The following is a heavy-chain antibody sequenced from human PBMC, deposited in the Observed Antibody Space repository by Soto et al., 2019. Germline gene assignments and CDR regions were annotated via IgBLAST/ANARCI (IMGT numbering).Heavy chain of an antibody. CDR1: GGSISSSNW. V-gene: IGHV4-4*02. CDR3: ARDRSLYYYDSSGYYWDAFDI. D-gene: IGHD3-22*01. CDR2: IYHSGST. J-gene: IGHJ3*02. Sequence: SETLSLTCAVSGGSISSSNWWSWVRQPPGXGLEWIGEIYHSGSTNYNPSLKSRVTISVDKSKNQFSLKLSSVTAADTAVYYCARDRSLYYYDSSGYYWDAFDIWGQGTMVTV.